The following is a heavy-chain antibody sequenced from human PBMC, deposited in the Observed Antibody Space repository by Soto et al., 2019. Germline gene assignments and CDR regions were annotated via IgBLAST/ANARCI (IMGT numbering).Heavy chain of an antibody. CDR1: GGTFSNYA. V-gene: IGHV1-69*01. CDR2: IVPFFGTP. J-gene: IGHJ6*02. Sequence: QVQLVQSGEEVKKPGSSVKVSCRASGGTFSNYAIGWVRQTPGQGLEWMGRIVPFFGTPTYAQSFQGRVTITTDESTTAAFLELTSLRSEYTAVYYCATLGYCTTTSCFKVCNGLAGMGVWGQGTTVTVSS. D-gene: IGHD2-2*01. CDR3: ATLGYCTTTSCFKVCNGLAGMGV.